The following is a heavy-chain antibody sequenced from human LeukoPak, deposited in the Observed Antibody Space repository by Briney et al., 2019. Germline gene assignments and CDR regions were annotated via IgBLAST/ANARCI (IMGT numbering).Heavy chain of an antibody. J-gene: IGHJ4*02. CDR2: ISSSSSTI. CDR3: ARVEIAVAATGMVDY. D-gene: IGHD6-19*01. CDR1: GFTFSSYS. Sequence: PGGSLRLSCAASGFTFSSYSMNWVRQAPGKGLEWVSYISSSSSTIYYADSVKGRFTISRDNAKNSLYLQMNSLRAEDTAVYYCARVEIAVAATGMVDYWGQGTLVTVSS. V-gene: IGHV3-48*01.